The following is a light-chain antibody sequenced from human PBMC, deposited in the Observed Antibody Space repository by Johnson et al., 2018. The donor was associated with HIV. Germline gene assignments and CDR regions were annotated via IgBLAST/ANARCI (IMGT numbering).Light chain of an antibody. Sequence: QSVLTQPPSVSAAPGQTVTISCSGSSSNVGSSFVSWYRQVPGTAPKLLIYDNNKRPSGIPGRFSGSKSGPSATLGITGLQTVDEADYYCGTWDSSLSASYVFGSGTKVTVL. CDR3: GTWDSSLSASYV. CDR1: SSNVGSSF. CDR2: DNN. J-gene: IGLJ1*01. V-gene: IGLV1-51*01.